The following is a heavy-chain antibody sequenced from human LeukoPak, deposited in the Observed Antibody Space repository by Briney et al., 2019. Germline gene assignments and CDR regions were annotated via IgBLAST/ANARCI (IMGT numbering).Heavy chain of an antibody. D-gene: IGHD6-19*01. J-gene: IGHJ4*02. CDR3: AREDPYSSGWSFDY. CDR2: ISSSSSTI. CDR1: GFTFSSYS. V-gene: IGHV3-48*02. Sequence: GGSLRLSCAASGFTFSSYSMNWVRQAPGKGLEWVSYISSSSSTIYYADSVKGRFTISRDNAKNSLYLQMNRLRDEDTAVYYCAREDPYSSGWSFDYWGQGTLVTVSS.